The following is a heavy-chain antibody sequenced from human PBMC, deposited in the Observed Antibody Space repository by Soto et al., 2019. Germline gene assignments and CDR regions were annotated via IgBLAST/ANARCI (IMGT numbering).Heavy chain of an antibody. D-gene: IGHD3-3*01. CDR3: AREVEEGVFIIANWLDP. CDR1: GGSFSGYY. CDR2: INHSGST. J-gene: IGHJ5*02. V-gene: IGHV4-34*01. Sequence: SETLSLTCAVYGGSFSGYYWSWIRQPPGKGLEWIGEINHSGSTNYNPSLKSRVTISVDTSKNQFSLKLSSVTAADTAVYYCAREVEEGVFIIANWLDPGGKGTLVTVSS.